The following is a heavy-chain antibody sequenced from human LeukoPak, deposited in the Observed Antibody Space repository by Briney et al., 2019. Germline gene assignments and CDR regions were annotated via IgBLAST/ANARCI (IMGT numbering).Heavy chain of an antibody. J-gene: IGHJ4*02. CDR1: GGSISSYY. V-gene: IGHV4-59*08. CDR3: ARSVGPGPGGFSFDY. Sequence: SETLSLTCTVPGGSISSYYWSWIRQPPGKGLEWIGYIYYSGSTNYNPSLKSRVTISVDTSKNQFSLKLSSVTAADTAVYYCARSVGPGPGGFSFDYWGQGTLVTVSS. D-gene: IGHD3-3*01. CDR2: IYYSGST.